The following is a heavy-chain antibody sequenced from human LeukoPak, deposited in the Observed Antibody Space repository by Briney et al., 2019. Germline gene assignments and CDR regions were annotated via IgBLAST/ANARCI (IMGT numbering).Heavy chain of an antibody. CDR1: GGSISSSSYY. CDR3: ARTVDYYYYYMDV. V-gene: IGHV4-39*01. D-gene: IGHD4-23*01. CDR2: IYYNGKT. Sequence: SETLSLTCTVSGGSISSSSYYWGWIRQPPGKGLEWIGSIYYNGKTYYNPSLKSRITISVDTSKNQFSLKVSSVTAADTGVYYCARTVDYYYYYMDVWGKGTTVTVSS. J-gene: IGHJ6*03.